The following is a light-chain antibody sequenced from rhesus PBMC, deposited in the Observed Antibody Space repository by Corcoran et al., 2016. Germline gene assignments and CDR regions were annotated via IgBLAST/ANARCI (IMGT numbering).Light chain of an antibody. CDR3: QQHDNSPYS. CDR1: SGISNW. Sequence: DIQMTQSPSSLSASVGDRVTITCRASSGISNWLAWYQQKLGKAPKLLIYRASNLETGVPSRFTESGSGTGFTLTLTSLQPENFATYCCQQHDNSPYSFGPGTKLEIK. J-gene: IGKJ2*01. V-gene: IGKV1-69*01. CDR2: RAS.